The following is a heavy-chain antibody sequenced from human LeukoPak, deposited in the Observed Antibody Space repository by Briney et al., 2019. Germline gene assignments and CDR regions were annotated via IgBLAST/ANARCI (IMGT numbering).Heavy chain of an antibody. CDR2: ISSSSSYI. J-gene: IGHJ3*01. CDR3: ARVNPQRPDCSSTSCFVDAFDV. V-gene: IGHV3-21*01. CDR1: GFTFSTYS. Sequence: GGSLRLSCAASGFTFSTYSMNWVSQAQGKGLEWVSSISSSSSYIYYADSVKGRFTISRDNAKNSLSLQMNSLRAEDTAVYYCARVNPQRPDCSSTSCFVDAFDVWGQGTMVTVSS. D-gene: IGHD2-2*01.